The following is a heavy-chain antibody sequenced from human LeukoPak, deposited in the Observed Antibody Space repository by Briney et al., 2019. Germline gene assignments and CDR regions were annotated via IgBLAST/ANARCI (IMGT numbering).Heavy chain of an antibody. D-gene: IGHD5-18*01. CDR2: INHSGST. CDR3: ARTRTATSVFDYYYGMDV. V-gene: IGHV4-34*01. J-gene: IGHJ6*04. CDR1: GGSFSGYY. Sequence: SETLSLTCAVYGGSFSGYYWSWIRQPPGKGLEWIGEINHSGSTNYNPSLKSRVTILVDTSKNQFSLKLSSVTAADTAVYYCARTRTATSVFDYYYGMDVWGKGTTVTVSS.